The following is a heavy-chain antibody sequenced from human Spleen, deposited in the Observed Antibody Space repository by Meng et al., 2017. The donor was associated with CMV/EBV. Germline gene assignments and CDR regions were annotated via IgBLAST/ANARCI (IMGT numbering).Heavy chain of an antibody. CDR1: GFIFSNYE. D-gene: IGHD3-3*01. Sequence: GGSLRLSCAGSGFIFSNYEMNWVRQAPGKGLEWVSYISSSGTTIYYADSVKGRFTITRDNAKNSLYLQMNSLRAEDTAVYFCARVPGYDFWSPYWWGQGTLVTVSS. CDR2: ISSSGTTI. CDR3: ARVPGYDFWSPYW. V-gene: IGHV3-48*03. J-gene: IGHJ4*02.